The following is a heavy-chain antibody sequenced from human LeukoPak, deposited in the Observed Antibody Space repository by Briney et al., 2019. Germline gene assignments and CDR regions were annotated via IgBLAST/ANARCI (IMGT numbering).Heavy chain of an antibody. J-gene: IGHJ3*02. CDR3: ARPKSAMTRGGFDI. D-gene: IGHD2-15*01. CDR2: IYPGDSDT. Sequence: PGEPLKISCKGSGYNFTRDWIGWVRQMPGKGLEWMGIIYPGDSDTRYSPSFQGQVTISADKSISTAFLQWSSLKASDTAMYYCARPKSAMTRGGFDIWGQGTMVTVSS. CDR1: GYNFTRDW. V-gene: IGHV5-51*01.